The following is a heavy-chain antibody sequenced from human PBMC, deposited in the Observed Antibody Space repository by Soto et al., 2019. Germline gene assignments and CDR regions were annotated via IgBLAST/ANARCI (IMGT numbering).Heavy chain of an antibody. CDR1: GFSLTTRGVG. V-gene: IGHV2-5*02. CDR2: IYWDDDK. CDR3: AHIPNYYQYDWFDP. J-gene: IGHJ5*02. Sequence: QITLKESGPTLVKPTQTLTLTCTFSGFSLTTRGVGVGWIRQPPGKALECLALIYWDDDKRYSPSLPSRLSIXXXTXXNQVVLTMTNVDPVDTATYYCAHIPNYYQYDWFDPWGQGTLVSVSS. D-gene: IGHD3-16*01.